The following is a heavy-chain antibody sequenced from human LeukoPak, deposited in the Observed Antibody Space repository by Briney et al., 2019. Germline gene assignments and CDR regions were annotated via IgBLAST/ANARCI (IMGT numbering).Heavy chain of an antibody. CDR3: ASVVGSSSWYFSAGGMDV. J-gene: IGHJ6*02. V-gene: IGHV4-39*07. D-gene: IGHD6-13*01. CDR2: IYYSGST. CDR1: GGSISSSRYY. Sequence: SETLSLTCTVSGGSISSSRYYWGWIRQPPGKGLEWIGSIYYSGSTYYSPSLKSRVTISVDTSKNQFSLKLSSVTAADTAVYYCASVVGSSSWYFSAGGMDVWGQGTTVTVSS.